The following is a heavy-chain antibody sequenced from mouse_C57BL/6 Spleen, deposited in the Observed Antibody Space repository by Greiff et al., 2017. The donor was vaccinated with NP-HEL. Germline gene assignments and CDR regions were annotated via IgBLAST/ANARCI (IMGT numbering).Heavy chain of an antibody. CDR1: GYTFTEYT. J-gene: IGHJ3*01. CDR3: ARNEDPRRFDY. Sequence: VQLQQSGAELVKPGASVKLSCKASGYTFTEYTIHWVKQRSGQGLEWIGWFYPGSGSIESNEKLKDKATLTADKDYRTFYMELSRLTTEDAVVYFCARNEDPRRFDYWGQGTLVTVSA. CDR2: FYPGSGSI. V-gene: IGHV1-62-2*01.